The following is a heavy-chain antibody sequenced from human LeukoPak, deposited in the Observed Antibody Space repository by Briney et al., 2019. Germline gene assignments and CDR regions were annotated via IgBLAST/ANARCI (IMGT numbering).Heavy chain of an antibody. CDR1: GGSISSYY. J-gene: IGHJ6*03. CDR3: ARVVQLTPPPSYYYYYYMDV. D-gene: IGHD6-6*01. V-gene: IGHV4-59*01. Sequence: SETLSLTCTVSGGSISSYYWSWIRQPPGKGLQWIGYIYYSGSTNYNPSLKSRVTISLDTSKNQFSLKLSSVTAADTAVYYCARVVQLTPPPSYYYYYYMDVWGTGPTVTVSS. CDR2: IYYSGST.